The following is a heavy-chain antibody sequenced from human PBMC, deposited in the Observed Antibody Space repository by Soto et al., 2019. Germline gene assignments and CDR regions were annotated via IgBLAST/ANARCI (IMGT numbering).Heavy chain of an antibody. Sequence: SVKVSCKASGGTFSSYAISWVRQAPGQGLEWMGGIIPIFGTANYAQKFQGRVTITADESTSTAYMELSSLRSEDTAVYYCAAPGIAAAGTRAFDFWGQRTLVTGSS. D-gene: IGHD6-13*01. V-gene: IGHV1-69*13. CDR1: GGTFSSYA. J-gene: IGHJ4*02. CDR3: AAPGIAAAGTRAFDF. CDR2: IIPIFGTA.